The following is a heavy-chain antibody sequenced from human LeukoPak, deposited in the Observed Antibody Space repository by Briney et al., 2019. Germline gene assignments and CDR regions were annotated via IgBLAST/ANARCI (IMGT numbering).Heavy chain of an antibody. D-gene: IGHD3-22*01. CDR3: ARVSEAYTGDSSGYYPLGY. CDR2: ISAYNGNT. CDR1: GYTFTSYG. Sequence: ASVKVSCKASGYTFTSYGISWVRQAPGQGLEWMGWISAYNGNTNYAQKLQGRVTMTTDTSTSTAYMELRSLRSDDTAVYYCARVSEAYTGDSSGYYPLGYWGQGTLVTVSS. J-gene: IGHJ4*02. V-gene: IGHV1-18*01.